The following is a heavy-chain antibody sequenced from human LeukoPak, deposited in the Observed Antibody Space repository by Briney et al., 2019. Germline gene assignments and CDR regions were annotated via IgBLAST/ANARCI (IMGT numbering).Heavy chain of an antibody. D-gene: IGHD3/OR15-3a*01. J-gene: IGHJ2*01. V-gene: IGHV4-59*01. CDR1: DGSISSYY. Sequence: SETLSLTCTVSDGSISSYYWSWIRQPPGKGLEWLGYIYYSGSTNYNPSLKSRVTISVDTSKNQFSLKLSSVTAADTAVYYCARDRDWGLYWYFDLWGRGTLVTVSS. CDR2: IYYSGST. CDR3: ARDRDWGLYWYFDL.